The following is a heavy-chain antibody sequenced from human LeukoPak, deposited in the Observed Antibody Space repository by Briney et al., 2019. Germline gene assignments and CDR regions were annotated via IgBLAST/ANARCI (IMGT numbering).Heavy chain of an antibody. V-gene: IGHV3-74*03. CDR1: GFTFSTYT. CDR3: APQQAFSPYNWFDP. CDR2: IHPDGSIT. D-gene: IGHD3-3*02. J-gene: IGHJ5*02. Sequence: GGSLRLSCAASGFTFSTYTMNWVRQAPGTGLVWVSRIHPDGSITTYADSVKGRFTISRDNTKNTLYLQMNSLRAEDTAVYYCAPQQAFSPYNWFDPWGQGTLVTVSS.